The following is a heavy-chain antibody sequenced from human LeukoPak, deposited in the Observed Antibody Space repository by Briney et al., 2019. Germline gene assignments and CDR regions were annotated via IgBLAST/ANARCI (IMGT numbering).Heavy chain of an antibody. CDR1: GYTFTGYY. J-gene: IGHJ4*02. CDR2: INPNSGGT. V-gene: IGHV1-2*02. CDR3: AKERRRAVAAPFDY. D-gene: IGHD6-19*01. Sequence: GASVKVSCKASGYTFTGYYMHWVRQAPGQGLEWMGWINPNSGGTNYAQKFRGRVTMTRDTSISTAYMELSRLRSDDTAVYYCAKERRRAVAAPFDYWGQGTLVTVSS.